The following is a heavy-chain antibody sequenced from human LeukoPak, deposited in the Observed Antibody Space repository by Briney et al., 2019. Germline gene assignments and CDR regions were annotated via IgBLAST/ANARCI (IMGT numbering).Heavy chain of an antibody. CDR2: ISYDGSNK. CDR3: ARDLAATGTLIDS. V-gene: IGHV3-30-3*01. CDR1: GFNFSSYA. D-gene: IGHD6-13*01. J-gene: IGHJ4*02. Sequence: PGGSLRLSCTASGFNFSSYAMHWVRQAPGKGLEWVAVISYDGSNKQYADSVKGRFTVSRDKSKNTLYLQMNSLRAEDTAVYYCARDLAATGTLIDSWGQGTLVTVSS.